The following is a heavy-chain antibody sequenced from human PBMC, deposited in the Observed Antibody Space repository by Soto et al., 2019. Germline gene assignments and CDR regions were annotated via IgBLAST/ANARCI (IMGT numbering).Heavy chain of an antibody. Sequence: ASVKVSFKASGGTFSSYAISWVRQAPGQGLEWMGGIIPIFGTANYAQKFQGRVTITADESTSTAYMELSSLRSEDTAVYYCARGDGYPISSNYYYYGMDVWGHGTTVTVSS. J-gene: IGHJ6*02. V-gene: IGHV1-69*13. CDR2: IIPIFGTA. CDR1: GGTFSSYA. D-gene: IGHD5-12*01. CDR3: ARGDGYPISSNYYYYGMDV.